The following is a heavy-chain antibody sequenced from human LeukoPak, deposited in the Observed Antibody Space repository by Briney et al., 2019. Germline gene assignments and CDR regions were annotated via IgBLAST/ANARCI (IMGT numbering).Heavy chain of an antibody. CDR2: FDPEDGET. CDR1: GYTLNELS. Sequence: ASVKVSCKVSGYTLNELSMHWVRQAPGKGLEWMGGFDPEDGETVYAQKLQGRVTMTEDTSTETAYMDLSSLRSEDTAVYYCATVRAGHTSGWGSFENWGQGTLVTVSS. J-gene: IGHJ4*02. V-gene: IGHV1-24*01. D-gene: IGHD6-19*01. CDR3: ATVRAGHTSGWGSFEN.